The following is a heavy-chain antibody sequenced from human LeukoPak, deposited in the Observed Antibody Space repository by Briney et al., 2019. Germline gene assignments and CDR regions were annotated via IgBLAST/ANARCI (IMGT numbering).Heavy chain of an antibody. J-gene: IGHJ5*02. D-gene: IGHD6-19*01. CDR1: GFTLKNAW. CDR3: TTGTEQQWLSLDH. CDR2: MRSKTDGGTI. V-gene: IGHV3-15*01. Sequence: PGGSQRLSCVASGFTLKNAWMSWVRQAPGKGLEWVGRMRSKTDGGTIDYAAPVKGRFSISRDDSKNTLYLQMNSLKTEDTAVYYCTTGTEQQWLSLDHWGQGTLVTVFS.